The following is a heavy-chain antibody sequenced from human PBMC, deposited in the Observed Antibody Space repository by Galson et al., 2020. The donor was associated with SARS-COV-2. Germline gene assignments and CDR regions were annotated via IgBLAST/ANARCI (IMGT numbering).Heavy chain of an antibody. D-gene: IGHD2-21*01. J-gene: IGHJ3*01. Sequence: SETLSLTCTVSGDSLSSQYWSWIRQSPGKGLEWIGNIHYNGRTEYNPALMPRVTISVDKSEKRFSLKATSVSAADTAMYYCARQFSENLRGLPSLKAVDLWGQGTMVTVSS. V-gene: IGHV4-59*08. CDR3: ARQFSENLRGLPSLKAVDL. CDR2: IHYNGRT. CDR1: GDSLSSQY.